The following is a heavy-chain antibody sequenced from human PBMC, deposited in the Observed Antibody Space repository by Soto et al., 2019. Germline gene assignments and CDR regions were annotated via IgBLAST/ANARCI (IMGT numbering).Heavy chain of an antibody. CDR2: IVVDSNTA. Sequence: QVVLLQSGAEVKEPGSSVRVSCQVSGSTFNNFAFSWVLQAPGQGPEWMGGIVVDSNTAEYSQRFQDRVTITADTSTDTLYMELGSQTFEDTAVYYCARAIKRWEVNYYFDFWGQGTLVTVSS. CDR1: GSTFNNFA. J-gene: IGHJ4*02. CDR3: ARAIKRWEVNYYFDF. V-gene: IGHV1-69*06. D-gene: IGHD1-26*01.